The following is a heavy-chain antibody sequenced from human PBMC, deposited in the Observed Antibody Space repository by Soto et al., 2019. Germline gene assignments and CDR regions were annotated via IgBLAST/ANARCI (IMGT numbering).Heavy chain of an antibody. CDR2: IYYSGSV. Sequence: SETLSLTCAVSSDSISRSHWLTWVRQSPGKGLEWLGDIYYSGSVYYNPSLRSRISISMDKSNNQFSLNLSSVTAADTVVFYFVRVSFVTHYYYYHMDFWGKGTPVTVSS. CDR3: VRVSFVTHYYYYHMDF. CDR1: SDSISRSHW. V-gene: IGHV4-4*02. D-gene: IGHD2-21*02. J-gene: IGHJ6*03.